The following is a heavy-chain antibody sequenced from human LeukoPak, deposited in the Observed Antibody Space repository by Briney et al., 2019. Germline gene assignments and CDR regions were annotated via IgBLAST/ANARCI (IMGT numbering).Heavy chain of an antibody. Sequence: SETLSLTCTVSGGSISSYYWGWIRQPPGKGLEWVGNIYYSGSTYYNPSLKSRVTISVDTSKNQFSLKLSSVTAADTAVYHCAREPGIAVAAPADYFDYWGQGTLVTVSS. CDR1: GGSISSYY. CDR2: IYYSGST. V-gene: IGHV4-39*07. J-gene: IGHJ4*02. CDR3: AREPGIAVAAPADYFDY. D-gene: IGHD6-19*01.